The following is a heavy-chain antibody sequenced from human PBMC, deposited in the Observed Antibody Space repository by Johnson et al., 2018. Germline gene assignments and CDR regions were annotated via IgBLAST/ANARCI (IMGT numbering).Heavy chain of an antibody. J-gene: IGHJ3*02. CDR3: ARDGAWYLAFYI. Sequence: EQLVETGGGVVQXGRSRRLXCAASGFTLSRYGMHWVRQAPGKGLEWVAVISHDGRTRHYAESVKGRFTISRDNSKKTLYLQRNSLRAEDTAVYFCARDGAWYLAFYIWGQGTMVTVSS. D-gene: IGHD6-13*01. V-gene: IGHV3-30*03. CDR2: ISHDGRTR. CDR1: GFTLSRYG.